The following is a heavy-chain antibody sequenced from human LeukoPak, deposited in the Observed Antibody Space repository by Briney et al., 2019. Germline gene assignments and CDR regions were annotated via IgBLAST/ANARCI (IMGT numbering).Heavy chain of an antibody. J-gene: IGHJ6*02. Sequence: SVKVSCKASGGTFSSYAISWVRQASGQGLEWMGGIIPIFGTANYAQKFQGRVTITADESTSTAYMELSSLRSEDTAVYYCARDDIAAAAYYYYGMDVWGQGTTVTVSS. D-gene: IGHD6-13*01. CDR3: ARDDIAAAAYYYYGMDV. CDR1: GGTFSSYA. V-gene: IGHV1-69*13. CDR2: IIPIFGTA.